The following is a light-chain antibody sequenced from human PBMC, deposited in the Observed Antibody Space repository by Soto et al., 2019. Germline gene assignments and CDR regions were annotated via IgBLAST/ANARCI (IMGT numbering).Light chain of an antibody. CDR3: QQYVSSPPRT. V-gene: IGKV3-20*01. Sequence: EIVLTQSPGTLSLSPGERATLSCRASQSVSSNYLAWYQQKPGQAPRLLIYDASTRATGIPDRFSGSGSGTDFTLTISRLEPEDFAVYYCQQYVSSPPRTFGQGTKVEVK. J-gene: IGKJ1*01. CDR1: QSVSSNY. CDR2: DAS.